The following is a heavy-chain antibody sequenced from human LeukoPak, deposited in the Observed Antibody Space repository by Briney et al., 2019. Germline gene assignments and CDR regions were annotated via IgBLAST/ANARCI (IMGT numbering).Heavy chain of an antibody. D-gene: IGHD3-22*01. V-gene: IGHV4-59*01. CDR2: IYYSGSI. Sequence: SETLSLICTVSGASISSYYWSWIRQPPGKGLEWLGDIYYSGSIKYNPSLKSRVTMSVDTSKNQFSLKLSSVTAADTAIYYCARENPSGYYNRPIDYWGQGTLVTVSS. CDR1: GASISSYY. J-gene: IGHJ4*02. CDR3: ARENPSGYYNRPIDY.